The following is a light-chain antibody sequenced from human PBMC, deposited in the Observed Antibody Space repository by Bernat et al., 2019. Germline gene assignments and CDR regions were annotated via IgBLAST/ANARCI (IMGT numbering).Light chain of an antibody. J-gene: IGKJ2*01. CDR1: QSINNY. Sequence: DIQLTQSPSSLSASVGDRVTITCRASQSINNYLNWYQQKPGKAPKLLIYAASSLQGGVPSRFSGSGSGTDFTLTISSLQPEDFAAYYCQQSDSTPSFGQGTKLEIK. V-gene: IGKV1-39*01. CDR3: QQSDSTPS. CDR2: AAS.